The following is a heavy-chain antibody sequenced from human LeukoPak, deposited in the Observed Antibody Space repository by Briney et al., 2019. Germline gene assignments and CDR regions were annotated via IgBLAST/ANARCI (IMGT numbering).Heavy chain of an antibody. D-gene: IGHD3-22*01. CDR2: INSDGSYT. CDR1: GFTFSIYW. V-gene: IGHV3-74*01. Sequence: GGSLRLSCAASGFTFSIYWMHWVRQAPGKGLVWVSRINSDGSYTNYADSVKGRFTISRDNAKNTLHLQMTSLRAEDTAVYYCALSETGDGSGYDAFDIWGQGTMVSVSS. J-gene: IGHJ3*02. CDR3: ALSETGDGSGYDAFDI.